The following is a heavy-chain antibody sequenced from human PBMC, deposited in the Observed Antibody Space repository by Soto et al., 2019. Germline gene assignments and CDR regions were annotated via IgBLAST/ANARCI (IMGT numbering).Heavy chain of an antibody. J-gene: IGHJ3*01. CDR2: VSYDGSHQ. CDR3: ARDRGSTVAGDAFDV. D-gene: IGHD6-19*01. CDR1: GFTFNNFG. V-gene: IGHV3-33*05. Sequence: HVQLVESGGGVVQPGRSLRLSCVTSGFTFNNFGMHWVRQAPGKGLEWVAVVSYDGSHQYYADSVKGRCTISRDKSRNTVYLQMNSLRGEDTALYYCARDRGSTVAGDAFDVWGQGTWVTVSA.